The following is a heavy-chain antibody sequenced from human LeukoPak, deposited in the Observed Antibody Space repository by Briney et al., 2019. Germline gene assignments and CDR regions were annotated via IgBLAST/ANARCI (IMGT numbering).Heavy chain of an antibody. J-gene: IGHJ6*03. V-gene: IGHV4-39*07. CDR3: ARTANYYYYYMDV. CDR1: GGSISSITYY. Sequence: SENLSFNSTVSGGSISSITYYWGWLRQPPGKGLEWIGNIYYTGSTYYNPSLKTRVTISVDSSKNQFCLKLSSVTAAETVVYYCARTANYYYYYMDVWGKGTTVTVSS. CDR2: IYYTGST.